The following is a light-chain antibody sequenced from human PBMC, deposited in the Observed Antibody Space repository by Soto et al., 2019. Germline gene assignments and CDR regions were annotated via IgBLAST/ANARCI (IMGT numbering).Light chain of an antibody. Sequence: EIVWTQSPGTLSLSQGERATLSCRASQSVSSNYLAWYQKQPGQAPRLLIYGASTRATGIPARFSGSVSGTEFNLTISRLQSEDFAVYEGQQYNNWPRTFGRGTKFDIK. CDR1: QSVSSN. V-gene: IGKV3-15*01. J-gene: IGKJ1*01. CDR3: QQYNNWPRT. CDR2: GAS.